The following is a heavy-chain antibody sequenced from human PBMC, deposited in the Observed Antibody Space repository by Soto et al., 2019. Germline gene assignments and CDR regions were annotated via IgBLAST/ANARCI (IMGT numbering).Heavy chain of an antibody. J-gene: IGHJ4*02. CDR1: GFTFSSYG. CDR3: ETVSHNWNYFTDY. D-gene: IGHD1-7*01. Sequence: PGGSLRLSCAASGFTFSSYGMHWVRQAPGKGLEWVAVIWYDGSNKYYADSVKGRFTISRDNSKNTLYLQMNSLRAEDTAVYYFETVSHNWNYFTDYWGQGTLVTVSS. V-gene: IGHV3-33*01. CDR2: IWYDGSNK.